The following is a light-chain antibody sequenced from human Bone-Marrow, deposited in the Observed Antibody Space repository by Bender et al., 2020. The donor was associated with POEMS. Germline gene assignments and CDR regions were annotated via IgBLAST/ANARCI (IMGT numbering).Light chain of an antibody. CDR2: QDT. V-gene: IGLV3-1*01. CDR1: DLGDKY. J-gene: IGLJ2*01. CDR3: QAWDTYSVI. Sequence: SYEVTQPHSVSVSPGQTASITCSGDDLGDKYVAWYQQKPGQYPVLVIYQDTKRPSGIPERFSGSNSGNTATLTISGTQAMDEADYYCQAWDTYSVIFGGGTKLTVL.